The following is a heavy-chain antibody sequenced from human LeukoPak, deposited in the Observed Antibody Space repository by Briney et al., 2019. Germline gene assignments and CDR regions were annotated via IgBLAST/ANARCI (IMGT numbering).Heavy chain of an antibody. J-gene: IGHJ5*02. CDR3: AREEVGWFGELWNWFDP. V-gene: IGHV4-34*01. CDR2: INQSGST. Sequence: SETLSLTCAVYGGSFSGYYWSWIRQPPGKGLEWIGEINQSGSTNYNPSLKSRVTISVDTSKNQFSLKLSSVTAADTAVYYCAREEVGWFGELWNWFDPWGQGTLVTVSS. D-gene: IGHD3-10*01. CDR1: GGSFSGYY.